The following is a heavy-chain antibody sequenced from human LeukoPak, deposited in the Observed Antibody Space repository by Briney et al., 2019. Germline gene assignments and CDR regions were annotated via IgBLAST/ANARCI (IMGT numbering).Heavy chain of an antibody. CDR3: ARELASGD. Sequence: GPSLRPSCAASGFTFSTYWMHCVRHAPGKGLVWVSQINTDGNSTTYADSVKGRFTVSRDNAKNTLYLQMNSLRAEDTAVYCCARELASGDWGQGTLVTVSS. CDR2: INTDGNST. CDR1: GFTFSTYW. J-gene: IGHJ4*02. D-gene: IGHD6-13*01. V-gene: IGHV3-74*01.